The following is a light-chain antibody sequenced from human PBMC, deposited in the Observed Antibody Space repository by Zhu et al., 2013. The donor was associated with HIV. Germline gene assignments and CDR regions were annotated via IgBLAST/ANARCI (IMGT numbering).Light chain of an antibody. Sequence: EIVLTQSPGTLSLSPGERATLTCGASQSVSSSYLAWYQQKPGLAPRLLIYGASSRATGIPDRFSGGGSGTDFTLTISRLEPEDFAVYYCQQYGSAPVTFGGGTKVEI. CDR1: QSVSSSY. CDR2: GAS. V-gene: IGKV3D-20*01. CDR3: QQYGSAPVT. J-gene: IGKJ4*01.